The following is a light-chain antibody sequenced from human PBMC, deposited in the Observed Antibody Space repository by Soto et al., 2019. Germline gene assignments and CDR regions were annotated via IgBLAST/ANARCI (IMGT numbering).Light chain of an antibody. CDR2: AAS. V-gene: IGKV1-27*01. Sequence: DIQLTQSPSSLSASLGDRVTITCRASQDIKKFLAWYRQRPGKVPDLLIYAASTLRSGVPSRFSGNASGTDFSFTISSLQPEDVATYYCQKYDRAPAMFGQGTKVDIK. CDR1: QDIKKF. J-gene: IGKJ1*01. CDR3: QKYDRAPAM.